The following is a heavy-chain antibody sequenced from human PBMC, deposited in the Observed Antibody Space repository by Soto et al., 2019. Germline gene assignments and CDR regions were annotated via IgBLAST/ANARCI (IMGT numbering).Heavy chain of an antibody. CDR3: ARGGQGTSSLRDAFDI. V-gene: IGHV4-30-2*01. Sequence: QLQLQESGSGLVKPSQTLSLTCAVSGGSISRGGNSWSWIRQPPGKGLEWIGYSYHSGSTYYNPSLRSRVTIAIDRSKNQFALKRSSVTAADTAVYYCARGGQGTSSLRDAFDIWGQGTMVTVSS. CDR1: GGSISRGGNS. D-gene: IGHD6-6*01. CDR2: SYHSGST. J-gene: IGHJ3*02.